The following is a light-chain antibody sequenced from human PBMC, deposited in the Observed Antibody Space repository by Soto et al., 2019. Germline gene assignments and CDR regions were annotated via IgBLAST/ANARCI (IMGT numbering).Light chain of an antibody. CDR3: QHYNSYSEA. CDR1: QTISSW. CDR2: KAS. Sequence: DIQMTQSPSTLSGSVGDRVTITCRASQTISSWLAWYQQKPGKAPKLLSYKASTLKSGVPSRFSGSGSGTEFTLTIRSLQPDDFATYYCQHYNSYSEAFGPGTKVELK. V-gene: IGKV1-5*03. J-gene: IGKJ1*01.